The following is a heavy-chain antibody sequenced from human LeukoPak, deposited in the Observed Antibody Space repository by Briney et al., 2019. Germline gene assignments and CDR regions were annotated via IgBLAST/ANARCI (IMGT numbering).Heavy chain of an antibody. CDR3: ARWNIRGTAHQLDY. V-gene: IGHV3-7*01. CDR2: INQDASAK. CDR1: GFTLSSHW. J-gene: IGHJ4*02. D-gene: IGHD1-7*01. Sequence: GGSLRLSCAASGFTLSSHWMTWVRQAPGKGLEWVANINQDASAKYYVASVRGRFTISRDNAKNSIYLQMNSLRVDDTTVYYCARWNIRGTAHQLDYWGQGSLVTVSS.